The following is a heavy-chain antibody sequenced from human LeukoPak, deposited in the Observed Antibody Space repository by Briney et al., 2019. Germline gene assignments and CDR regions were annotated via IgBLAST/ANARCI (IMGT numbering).Heavy chain of an antibody. CDR3: ARRDRVVAPVEDY. J-gene: IGHJ4*02. V-gene: IGHV5-51*01. D-gene: IGHD3-3*01. CDR1: GYSFSTYW. Sequence: GESPKISCKGSGYSFSTYWIAWVRQMPGKGLECMGIIYPADSDTRYSPSFQGQVTISADKSINTAYLQWSSLKASDTAMYYCARRDRVVAPVEDYWGQGTLVTVSS. CDR2: IYPADSDT.